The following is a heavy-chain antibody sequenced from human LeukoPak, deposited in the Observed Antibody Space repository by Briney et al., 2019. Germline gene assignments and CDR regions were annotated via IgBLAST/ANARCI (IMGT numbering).Heavy chain of an antibody. J-gene: IGHJ4*02. CDR2: IIPILGIA. D-gene: IGHD3-22*01. Sequence: ASVKVSCKASGGTFSSYAISWVRQAPGQGLEWMGRIIPILGIANYAQKFQGRVTITADKSTSTAYMELSSLRSEDTAVYYCARAGFYDSSGHYDYWGQGTLVTVSS. V-gene: IGHV1-69*04. CDR3: ARAGFYDSSGHYDY. CDR1: GGTFSSYA.